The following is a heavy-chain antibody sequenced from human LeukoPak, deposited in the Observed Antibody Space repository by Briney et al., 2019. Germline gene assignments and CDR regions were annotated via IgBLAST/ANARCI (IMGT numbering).Heavy chain of an antibody. Sequence: QPGRSLRPSCAASGFIFSNYAMHWARQAPGKGLEWVAVTWYDGDHTYYADSVKGRFTISRDNFKNTLYLQMNSLRADDTAVYYCARELAADPYYDYAMDVWGQGTTVTVSS. V-gene: IGHV3-33*01. D-gene: IGHD6-13*01. CDR2: TWYDGDHT. CDR1: GFIFSNYA. CDR3: ARELAADPYYDYAMDV. J-gene: IGHJ6*02.